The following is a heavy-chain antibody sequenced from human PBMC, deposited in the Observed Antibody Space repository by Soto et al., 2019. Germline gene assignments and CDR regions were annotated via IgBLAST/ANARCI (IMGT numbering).Heavy chain of an antibody. Sequence: PSETLSLTCAVYGGSFSGYYWSWIRQPPGKGLEWIGEINHSGSTNYNPSLKSRVTISVDTSKNQFSLKLSSVTAADTAVHYCARDSSGLLWFGESSGQGTLVTAPQ. J-gene: IGHJ5*02. CDR3: ARDSSGLLWFGES. V-gene: IGHV4-34*01. CDR2: INHSGST. D-gene: IGHD3-10*01. CDR1: GGSFSGYY.